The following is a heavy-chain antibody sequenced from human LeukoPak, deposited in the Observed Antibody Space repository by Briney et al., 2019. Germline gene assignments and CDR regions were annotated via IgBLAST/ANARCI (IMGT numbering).Heavy chain of an antibody. V-gene: IGHV3-48*03. CDR3: ARDFTMVRGVNWFDP. J-gene: IGHJ5*02. CDR1: GLTFSSYE. D-gene: IGHD3-10*01. Sequence: GGSLRLSCAASGLTFSSYEMNWVRQAPGKGLEWVSYISSSGSTIYYADSVKGRFTISRDNAKNSLYLQMNSLRAEDTAVYYCARDFTMVRGVNWFDPWGQGTLVTVSS. CDR2: ISSSGSTI.